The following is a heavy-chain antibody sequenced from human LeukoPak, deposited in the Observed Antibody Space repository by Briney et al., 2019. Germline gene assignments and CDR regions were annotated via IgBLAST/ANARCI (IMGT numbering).Heavy chain of an antibody. CDR3: AREVSRWPYYFDY. CDR2: IYYSGST. D-gene: IGHD4-23*01. Sequence: SETLSLTCTVSGGSISSGDYYWGWIRQPPGKGLEWIGYIYYSGSTYYNPSLKSRVTISVDTSKNQFSLKLSSVAAADTAVYYCAREVSRWPYYFDYWGQGTLVTVSS. CDR1: GGSISSGDYY. J-gene: IGHJ4*02. V-gene: IGHV4-30-4*01.